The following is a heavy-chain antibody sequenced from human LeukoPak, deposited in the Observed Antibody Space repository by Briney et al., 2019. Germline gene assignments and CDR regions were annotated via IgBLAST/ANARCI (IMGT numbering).Heavy chain of an antibody. CDR3: ARSELLWFGELLYIWFDP. Sequence: GASVKVSCKASGYTFTGYYMNWVRQAPGQGLEWMGWINPNSGGTNHAQKFQGRVTMTRDTSISTAYMELSRVRSDDTAVYYCARSELLWFGELLYIWFDPWGQGTLVTVSS. CDR2: INPNSGGT. D-gene: IGHD3-10*01. CDR1: GYTFTGYY. V-gene: IGHV1-2*02. J-gene: IGHJ5*02.